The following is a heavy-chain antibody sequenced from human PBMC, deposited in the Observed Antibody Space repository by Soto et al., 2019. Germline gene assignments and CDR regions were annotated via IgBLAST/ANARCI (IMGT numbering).Heavy chain of an antibody. CDR3: AKSTGDTWATHYFDA. CDR2: ISYDGSNK. V-gene: IGHV3-30-3*01. J-gene: IGHJ4*02. CDR1: GFTFSSYA. D-gene: IGHD4-4*01. Sequence: PRLSCAASGFTFSSYAMHWVRQAPGKRLEWVAVISYDGSNKYYADSVKGRFTISRDNSKNTLFLHMNGLRAGDTAVFYCAKSTGDTWATHYFDAWGKGSLVTAPQ.